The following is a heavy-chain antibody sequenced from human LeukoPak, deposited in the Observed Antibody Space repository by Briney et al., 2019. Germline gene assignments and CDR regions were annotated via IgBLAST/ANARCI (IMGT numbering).Heavy chain of an antibody. Sequence: GGSLRLSCAASGFTFSSYSMNWVRQAPGKGLEWVSSISSSSSYIYYADSVKGRFTISRDNAKNSLYLQMNSLRAEDTAIYYRARVDYDRSGEDANAEYFQHWGQGTLVTVSS. J-gene: IGHJ1*01. CDR2: ISSSSSYI. V-gene: IGHV3-21*01. D-gene: IGHD3-22*01. CDR1: GFTFSSYS. CDR3: ARVDYDRSGEDANAEYFQH.